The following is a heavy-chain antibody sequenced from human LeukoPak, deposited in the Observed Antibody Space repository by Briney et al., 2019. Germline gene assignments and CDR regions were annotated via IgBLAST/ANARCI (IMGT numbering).Heavy chain of an antibody. CDR2: IYYSGST. V-gene: IGHV4-59*01. CDR1: GGPISSYY. D-gene: IGHD3-10*01. CDR3: ARVGLWFGEFKFDY. J-gene: IGHJ4*02. Sequence: SETLSLTCTVSGGPISSYYWSWIRQPPGKGLEWIGYIYYSGSTNYNPSLKSRVTISVDTSKNQFSLKLSSVTAADTAVYYCARVGLWFGEFKFDYWGQGTLVTVSS.